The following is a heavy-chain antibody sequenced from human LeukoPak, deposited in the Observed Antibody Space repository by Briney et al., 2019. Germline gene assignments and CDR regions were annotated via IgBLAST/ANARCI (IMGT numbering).Heavy chain of an antibody. Sequence: GGSLRLSCAASGFSLRNYAMNWVRQVPGKGLEWVSSIGGSADTTYYADSVKGRFTISSDFSTNTVSLQMNSLRAEDTAVYFCAKGLVVNDNYFDNWGQGTLVTVSS. V-gene: IGHV3-23*01. J-gene: IGHJ4*02. D-gene: IGHD2-15*01. CDR2: IGGSADTT. CDR1: GFSLRNYA. CDR3: AKGLVVNDNYFDN.